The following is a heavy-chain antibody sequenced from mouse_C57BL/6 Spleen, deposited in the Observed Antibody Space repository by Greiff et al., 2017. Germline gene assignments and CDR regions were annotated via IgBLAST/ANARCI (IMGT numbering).Heavy chain of an antibody. CDR2: LYPRSGNT. CDR3: ARCASKRYFDV. CDR1: GYTFTSYG. J-gene: IGHJ1*03. V-gene: IGHV1-81*01. Sequence: QVQLKQSGAELARPGASVKLSCKASGYTFTSYGISWVKQRTGQGLAWIGELYPRSGNTYYNEKFKGKATLTADKSSSTAYMELRSLTSEDSAVYFCARCASKRYFDVWGTGTTVTVSS.